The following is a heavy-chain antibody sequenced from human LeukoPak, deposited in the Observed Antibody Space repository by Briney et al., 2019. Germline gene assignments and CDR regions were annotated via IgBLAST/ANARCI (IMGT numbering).Heavy chain of an antibody. CDR3: ARVLIDTQQVGIHHYSEY. V-gene: IGHV4-61*02. J-gene: IGHJ4*02. CDR1: GGSIGGGGHY. Sequence: SETLSLTCTVSGGSIGGGGHYWSWIRQPAGKGLEWIGRIYATGSTRYNPSLESRLTISVETSKNQVSLELSSVTDADTGVYYCARVLIDTQQVGIHHYSEYWGQGTLVTVSS. D-gene: IGHD2-21*01. CDR2: IYATGST.